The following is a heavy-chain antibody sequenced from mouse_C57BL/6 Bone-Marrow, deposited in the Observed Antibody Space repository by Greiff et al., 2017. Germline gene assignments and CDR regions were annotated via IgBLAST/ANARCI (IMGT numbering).Heavy chain of an antibody. J-gene: IGHJ4*01. CDR3: AREITVTTYGMVY. D-gene: IGHD2-3*01. CDR1: GFTFSSYA. CDR2: ISVGGSYT. V-gene: IGHV5-4*01. Sequence: DVMLVESGGGLVRPGGSLKLSCAASGFTFSSYAMSWVRQTPEKRLEWVATISVGGSYTYYPDNVKGRFTISRDNAKNNLYLQKNYLKSEDIAMYYCAREITVTTYGMVYWGQGTSVPVSS.